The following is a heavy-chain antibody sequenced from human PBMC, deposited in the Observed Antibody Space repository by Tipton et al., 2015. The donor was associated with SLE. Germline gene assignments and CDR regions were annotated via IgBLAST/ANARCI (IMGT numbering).Heavy chain of an antibody. V-gene: IGHV1-18*01. D-gene: IGHD3-3*01. CDR1: GYTFTTYG. Sequence: QLVQSGVEVKKPGASVRVSCKASGYTFTTYGISWVRQAPGQGLEWMGWISTYNGNTNYAQKLQGRVTMTSDTSTSTAYMELNSLRSEDTAVYYCAKTVDFWSGCRVWGKGTTVTVSS. CDR2: ISTYNGNT. J-gene: IGHJ6*04. CDR3: AKTVDFWSGCRV.